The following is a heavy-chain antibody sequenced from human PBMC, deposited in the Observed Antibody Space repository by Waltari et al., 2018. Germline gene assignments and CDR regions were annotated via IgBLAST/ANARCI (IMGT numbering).Heavy chain of an antibody. J-gene: IGHJ4*02. V-gene: IGHV3-7*01. CDR1: GFTFNRSW. Sequence: DVQLVESGGGLVQPGGSLRLSCVASGFTFNRSWMNWVRQAPGKGLEGVANIKEDGSQKYYVDSVKGRFTISRDNVKNSVYLQMNSLRVEDTAVYYCASGSGDSWGQGTLVTVSS. CDR2: IKEDGSQK. D-gene: IGHD1-26*01. CDR3: ASGSGDS.